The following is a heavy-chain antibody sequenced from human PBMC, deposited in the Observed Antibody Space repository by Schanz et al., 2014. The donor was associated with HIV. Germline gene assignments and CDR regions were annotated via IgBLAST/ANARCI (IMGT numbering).Heavy chain of an antibody. CDR1: GFTFSTYG. Sequence: QVQLVESAGRVVQPGRSLRLSCAASGFTFSTYGMHWVRQAPGKGLEWVAVIWYDGSNKYYADSVKGRFTISRDNSKNTVSLQMSSLRVEDTAQYYCARRGNQSPTKGGSFDYWGQGVLVSVSS. J-gene: IGHJ4*02. D-gene: IGHD1-26*01. CDR2: IWYDGSNK. V-gene: IGHV3-33*01. CDR3: ARRGNQSPTKGGSFDY.